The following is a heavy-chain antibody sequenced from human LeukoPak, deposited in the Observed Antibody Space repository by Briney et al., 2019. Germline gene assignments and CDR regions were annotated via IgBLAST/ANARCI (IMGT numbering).Heavy chain of an antibody. J-gene: IGHJ5*02. CDR2: ISPTGGST. Sequence: ASVKVSCKAFGYTFTNNWMHWVRQAPGQGPEWMGLISPTGGSTAYAQKFQGRVTLTRDMSTSTNYLELSSLRSEDTAVYYCARDNSVRDEAWWFYPWGQGTLVTVSS. CDR3: ARDNSVRDEAWWFYP. CDR1: GYTFTNNW. D-gene: IGHD5-24*01. V-gene: IGHV1-46*01.